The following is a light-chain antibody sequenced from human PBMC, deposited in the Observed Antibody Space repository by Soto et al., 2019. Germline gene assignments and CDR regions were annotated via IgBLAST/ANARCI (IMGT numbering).Light chain of an antibody. J-gene: IGKJ3*01. CDR3: QQGSSLPFT. CDR2: ITS. CDR1: QIIGSY. Sequence: DIQMTQSPSSLSASVGDRVTITCRASQIIGSYLNWYQQKPGKAPELLIYITSSLKSGVPSRFSGSGSGTDSTLTISSLQPEDFATYYSQQGSSLPFTFGPGTKVDIK. V-gene: IGKV1-39*01.